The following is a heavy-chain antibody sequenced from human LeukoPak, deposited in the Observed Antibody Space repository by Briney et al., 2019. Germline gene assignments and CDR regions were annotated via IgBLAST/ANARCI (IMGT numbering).Heavy chain of an antibody. CDR2: ISSSGATT. CDR1: GFNFSNYA. D-gene: IGHD2-15*01. V-gene: IGHV3-23*01. CDR3: AKGGISGYLDY. Sequence: AGGSLRHSCAASGFNFSNYALSWVRQAPGKGLEWISSISSSGATTYYADSVKGRFTISRDNSKSTLSLQMNSLRAEDTAVYYCAKGGISGYLDYWGQGTLVTVSS. J-gene: IGHJ4*02.